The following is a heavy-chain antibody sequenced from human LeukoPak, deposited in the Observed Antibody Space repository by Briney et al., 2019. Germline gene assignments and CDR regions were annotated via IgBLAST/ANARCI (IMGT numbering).Heavy chain of an antibody. CDR2: IWYDGGNK. J-gene: IGHJ6*02. CDR1: GFTFSSYG. Sequence: PGGSLRLSCAASGFTFSSYGMHWVRQAPGKGLEWVAVIWYDGGNKYYADSVKGRFTISRDNSKNTLYLQMNSLRAEDTAVYYCARDRAATEVDYYYYYGMDVWGQGTTVTVSS. D-gene: IGHD6-25*01. CDR3: ARDRAATEVDYYYYYGMDV. V-gene: IGHV3-33*01.